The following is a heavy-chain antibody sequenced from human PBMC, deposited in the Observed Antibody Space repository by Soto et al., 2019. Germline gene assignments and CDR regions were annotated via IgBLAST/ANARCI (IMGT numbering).Heavy chain of an antibody. CDR2: IIPIFGTA. Sequence: SGKLSCKASAGTFRSYAISWVRQAPGQGLEWMRGIIPIFGTANYAQKFQGRVTITADKSTSTAYMELSSLRSEDTAVYYCAREVTMIVVVNPWLLNPPSNAMDVRGQGTTVTLSS. V-gene: IGHV1-69*06. J-gene: IGHJ6*02. CDR1: AGTFRSYA. D-gene: IGHD3-22*01. CDR3: AREVTMIVVVNPWLLNPPSNAMDV.